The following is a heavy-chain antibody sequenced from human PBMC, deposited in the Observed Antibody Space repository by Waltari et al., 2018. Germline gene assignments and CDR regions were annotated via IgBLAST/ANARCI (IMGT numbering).Heavy chain of an antibody. Sequence: QLQLQESGPGLVKPSETLSLTCTVSGGSISSSRYYWGWIRQPPGKGLEWIGSIYYSGSTYYNPSLKSRVTISVDTSKNQFSLKLSSVTAADTAVYYCATGALKLFDYWGQGTLVTVSS. CDR1: GGSISSSRYY. V-gene: IGHV4-39*01. CDR2: IYYSGST. J-gene: IGHJ4*02. CDR3: ATGALKLFDY.